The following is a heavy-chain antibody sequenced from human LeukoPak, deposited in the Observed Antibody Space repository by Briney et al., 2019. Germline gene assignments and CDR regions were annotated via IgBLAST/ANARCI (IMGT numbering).Heavy chain of an antibody. J-gene: IGHJ3*02. D-gene: IGHD3-22*01. CDR1: GGSFSGYY. CDR2: INHSGST. Sequence: SSETLSLTCAVYGGSFSGYYWSWIRQPPGKGLEWIGEINHSGSTNYNPSLKSRVTISVDTSKNQFSLKLSSVTAADTAVYYCARGKTYYDISKDAFDIWGQGTMVTVSS. CDR3: ARGKTYYDISKDAFDI. V-gene: IGHV4-34*01.